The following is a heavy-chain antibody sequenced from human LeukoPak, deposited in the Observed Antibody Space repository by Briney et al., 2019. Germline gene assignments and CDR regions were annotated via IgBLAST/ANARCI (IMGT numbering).Heavy chain of an antibody. CDR3: AKVLRDYYDSSGYYSCFQH. CDR2: IQYNGSNK. J-gene: IGHJ1*01. V-gene: IGHV3-30*02. Sequence: GGSLRLSCAASDFPFSTYWMNLVRQAPGKGLEWVAFIQYNGSNKYYGDSVKGRFTISRDNSKNTLYLQMNDLRAEDTAVYYCAKVLRDYYDSSGYYSCFQHWGQGTLVTVSS. D-gene: IGHD3-22*01. CDR1: DFPFSTYW.